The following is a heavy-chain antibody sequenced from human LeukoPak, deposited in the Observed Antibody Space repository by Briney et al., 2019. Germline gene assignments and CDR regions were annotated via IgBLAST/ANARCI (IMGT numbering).Heavy chain of an antibody. Sequence: ASVKVSCKASGYSFSTYTMNWVRQAPGQRLEWMGWINAGNGNSKYSQKFQGRVAITRDTSASTAYMEMRSLRSEDTAVYYCAREIDRDDYNRFFDYWGQGTLVTVSS. J-gene: IGHJ4*02. CDR1: GYSFSTYT. V-gene: IGHV1-3*01. D-gene: IGHD5-24*01. CDR3: AREIDRDDYNRFFDY. CDR2: INAGNGNS.